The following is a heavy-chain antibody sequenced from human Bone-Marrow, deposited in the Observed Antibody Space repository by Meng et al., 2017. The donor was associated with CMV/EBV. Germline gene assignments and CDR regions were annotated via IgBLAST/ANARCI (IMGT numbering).Heavy chain of an antibody. Sequence: ASVKVSCKASGYTFTSYDINWGRQATGQGLEWMGWMNPNSGNTGYAQKFQGRVTMTRNTSISTAYMELSSLRSEDTAVYYCARALFRYCSSTSCYSDYWGQGTLVTVSS. J-gene: IGHJ4*02. V-gene: IGHV1-8*01. D-gene: IGHD2-2*01. CDR1: GYTFTSYD. CDR3: ARALFRYCSSTSCYSDY. CDR2: MNPNSGNT.